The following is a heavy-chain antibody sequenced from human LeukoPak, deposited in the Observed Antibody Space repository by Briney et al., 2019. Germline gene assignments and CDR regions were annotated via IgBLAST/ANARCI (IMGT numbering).Heavy chain of an antibody. J-gene: IGHJ4*02. Sequence: GGSLRLSCGASGFIFRNYAMSWVRQAPGEGLEWVSGISDNGGGTYYADSVKGRFTISRDNSKSMLYLQMNSLRAEDTAVYYCAKESGALGAPLYDYWGQGILVTGSS. CDR2: ISDNGGGT. CDR3: AKESGALGAPLYDY. V-gene: IGHV3-23*01. D-gene: IGHD4/OR15-4a*01. CDR1: GFIFRNYA.